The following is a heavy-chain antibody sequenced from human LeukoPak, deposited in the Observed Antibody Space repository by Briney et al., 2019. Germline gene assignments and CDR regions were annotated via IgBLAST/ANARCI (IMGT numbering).Heavy chain of an antibody. Sequence: PSETLSLTCTVSGGSISSDSYYWAWIRQHPGKGLEWIGYIYYSGSTYYNPSLKSRVTISVDTSKNQFSLKLSSVTAADTAVYYCASETGYCSGGSCYPHYYYGMDVWGQGTTVTVSS. CDR1: GGSISSDSYY. D-gene: IGHD2-15*01. CDR3: ASETGYCSGGSCYPHYYYGMDV. V-gene: IGHV4-31*03. J-gene: IGHJ6*02. CDR2: IYYSGST.